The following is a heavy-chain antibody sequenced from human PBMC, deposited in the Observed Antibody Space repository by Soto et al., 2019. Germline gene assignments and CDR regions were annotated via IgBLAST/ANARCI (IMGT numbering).Heavy chain of an antibody. V-gene: IGHV5-51*01. CDR1: GYSFTSYW. J-gene: IGHJ6*02. D-gene: IGHD1-26*01. Sequence: PGESLKISCKGSGYSFTSYWIGWVRQMPGKGLEWMGIIYPGDSDTRYSPSFQGQVTISADKSISTAYLQWSSLKASDTAMYYCASHSELPRNYYYYGMDVWGQGTTVTVSS. CDR2: IYPGDSDT. CDR3: ASHSELPRNYYYYGMDV.